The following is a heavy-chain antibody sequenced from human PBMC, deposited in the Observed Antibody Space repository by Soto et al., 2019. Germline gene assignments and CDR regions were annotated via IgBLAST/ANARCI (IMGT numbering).Heavy chain of an antibody. V-gene: IGHV1-69*08. J-gene: IGHJ4*02. CDR1: GGTFSSYT. D-gene: IGHD6-13*01. CDR3: AREYGSSSLYFDY. Sequence: QVQLVQSGAEVKKPGSSVKVSCKASGGTFSSYTISWVRQAPGQGLEWMGRIIPILGIANYAQKFQGRVTITADKSTSTAYMALSSLSSEDTAVYYCAREYGSSSLYFDYWGQGTLVTVSS. CDR2: IIPILGIA.